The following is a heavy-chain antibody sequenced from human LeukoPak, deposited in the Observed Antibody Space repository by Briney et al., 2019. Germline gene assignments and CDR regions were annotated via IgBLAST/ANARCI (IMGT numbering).Heavy chain of an antibody. J-gene: IGHJ5*02. V-gene: IGHV3-66*01. Sequence: GGSLRLSCAASGFTVNINYMNWVRQAPGKGLEWVSIIYGGGSTYYADSVKGRFTVSRDNSKNTLSLQMNSLRAEDTAVYYCAKGPPLIASGSKWFDPWGQGILVTVSS. D-gene: IGHD3-10*01. CDR2: IYGGGST. CDR3: AKGPPLIASGSKWFDP. CDR1: GFTVNINY.